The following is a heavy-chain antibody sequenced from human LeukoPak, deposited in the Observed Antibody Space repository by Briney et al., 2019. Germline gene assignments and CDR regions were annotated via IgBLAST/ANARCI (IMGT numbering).Heavy chain of an antibody. D-gene: IGHD3-22*01. CDR1: GFTFSNAW. CDR2: IKSKTDGGTT. CDR3: TTDRSYYDSSGYQEYYFDY. Sequence: GSLRLSCAASGFTFSNAWMSWVRQAPGKELEWVGRIKSKTDGGTTDYAAPVKGRFTISRDDSKNTLYLQMNSLKTEDTAVYYCTTDRSYYDSSGYQEYYFDYWGQGTLVTVSS. V-gene: IGHV3-15*01. J-gene: IGHJ4*02.